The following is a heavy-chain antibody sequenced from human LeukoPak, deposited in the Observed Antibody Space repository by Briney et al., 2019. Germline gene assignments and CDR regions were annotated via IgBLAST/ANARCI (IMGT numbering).Heavy chain of an antibody. Sequence: ASVKVSCKASGGTFSSYANSWVRQAPGQGLERMGGIIPIFGTANYAQKFQGRVTITADESTSTAYMELSSLRSEDTAVYYCARGPGGAFDIWGQGTMVTVSS. CDR2: IIPIFGTA. D-gene: IGHD3-10*01. V-gene: IGHV1-69*13. J-gene: IGHJ3*02. CDR1: GGTFSSYA. CDR3: ARGPGGAFDI.